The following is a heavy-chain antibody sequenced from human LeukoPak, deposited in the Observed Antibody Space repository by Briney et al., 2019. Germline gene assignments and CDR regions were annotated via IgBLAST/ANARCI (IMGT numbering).Heavy chain of an antibody. D-gene: IGHD2-2*01. CDR3: AREHQYYFDS. J-gene: IGHJ4*02. CDR2: IYRGGST. CDR1: GFIVSSNY. V-gene: IGHV3-66*02. Sequence: PGGSLRLSCAAFGFIVSSNYMSWVRQAPGKGLEWVSVIYRGGSTYYADSVKGRFTISRDNSKNTLYLQMNSLRAEDTAVYYCAREHQYYFDSWGQGTLVTVSS.